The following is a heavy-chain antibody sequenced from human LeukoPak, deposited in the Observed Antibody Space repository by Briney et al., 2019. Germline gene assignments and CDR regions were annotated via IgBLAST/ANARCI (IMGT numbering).Heavy chain of an antibody. D-gene: IGHD6-6*01. V-gene: IGHV3-30*02. Sequence: GGSLRLSCAASGFTFSSNGMHWVRQAPGKGLEWVAFIQNDGNNKKYADSVKGRFTISRDNSKNTLYLQMNSLRAEDTAVYYCARDWGTSSLYLVNWGQGALVTVSS. J-gene: IGHJ4*02. CDR1: GFTFSSNG. CDR3: ARDWGTSSLYLVN. CDR2: IQNDGNNK.